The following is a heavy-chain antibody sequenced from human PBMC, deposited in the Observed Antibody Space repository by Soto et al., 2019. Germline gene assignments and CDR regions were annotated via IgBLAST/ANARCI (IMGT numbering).Heavy chain of an antibody. CDR3: ARAGQLLDP. CDR2: MNPNSGNT. Sequence: QVQLVQSGAAVKKPGASVKVSCKASGYTFTGYDINWVRQAPGQGLEWMGWMNPNSGNTSYAQKFQGRATMTRNTSISTAYMELSSLGSEDTAVYYCARAGQLLDPWGQGTLVTVSS. J-gene: IGHJ5*02. V-gene: IGHV1-8*01. D-gene: IGHD6-6*01. CDR1: GYTFTGYD.